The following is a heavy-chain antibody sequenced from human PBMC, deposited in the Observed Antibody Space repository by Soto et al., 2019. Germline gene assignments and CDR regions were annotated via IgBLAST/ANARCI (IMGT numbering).Heavy chain of an antibody. V-gene: IGHV3-21*01. CDR1: GFTFSSYS. J-gene: IGHJ6*02. CDR3: ARGRYCSSTSCGMDV. CDR2: ISSSSSYI. Sequence: GGSLRLSCAASGFTFSSYSMNWVRQAPGKGLEWVSSISSSSSYIYYADSVKGRFTISRDNAKNSLYLQMNSLRAEDTAVYYCARGRYCSSTSCGMDVWGQGTTVTVSS. D-gene: IGHD2-2*01.